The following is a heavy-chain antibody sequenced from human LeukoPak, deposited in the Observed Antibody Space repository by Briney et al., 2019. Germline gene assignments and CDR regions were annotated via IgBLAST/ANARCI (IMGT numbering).Heavy chain of an antibody. V-gene: IGHV3-21*01. CDR3: ARRRVGAANWFDR. D-gene: IGHD1-26*01. Sequence: GGSLRLSCAASGFTFSSYSMNWVRQAPGKGLEWVSSISSSSSYIYYADSVKGRFTISRDNAKNSLYLQMNSLRAEDTAVYYCARRRVGAANWFDRWAQGTLVTVSS. CDR2: ISSSSSYI. CDR1: GFTFSSYS. J-gene: IGHJ5*02.